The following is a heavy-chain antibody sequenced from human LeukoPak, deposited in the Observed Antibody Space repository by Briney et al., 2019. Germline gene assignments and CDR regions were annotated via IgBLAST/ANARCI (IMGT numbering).Heavy chain of an antibody. CDR1: GFTFGTYG. V-gene: IGHV3-23*01. D-gene: IGHD7-27*01. Sequence: GGSLRLSCAASGFTFGTYGMTWVRQAPGKGLEWVSGITGSSTWTYYTDSVRGRFTISRDNSKNTLHLQMNNLTADDTAIYYSARELGSLGTGYFDLWGRGTLVSVSS. CDR3: ARELGSLGTGYFDL. J-gene: IGHJ2*01. CDR2: ITGSSTWT.